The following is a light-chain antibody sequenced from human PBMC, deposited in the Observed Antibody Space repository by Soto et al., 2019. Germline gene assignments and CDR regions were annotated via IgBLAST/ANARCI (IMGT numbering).Light chain of an antibody. CDR3: QSYDSSLKGYV. Sequence: QSVLSQPPSVSGAPGQRVTISCTGSSSNIGAGYDAHWFQQVPGTAPKLLIYGSTNRPSGVPDRFSGSKSGTSASLAITGLQAEDEADYYCQSYDSSLKGYVFGTGTKVNVL. V-gene: IGLV1-40*01. CDR2: GST. J-gene: IGLJ1*01. CDR1: SSNIGAGYD.